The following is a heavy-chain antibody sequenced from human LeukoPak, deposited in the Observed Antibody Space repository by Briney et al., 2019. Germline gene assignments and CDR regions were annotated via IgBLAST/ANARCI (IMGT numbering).Heavy chain of an antibody. CDR1: GFTCSSYW. D-gene: IGHD1-26*01. CDR2: INSDGSST. Sequence: PGPSLRRSCAASGFTCSSYWMHRVRQAPGKGLVWVSRINSDGSSTSYADSVKGRFTISRDNAKNTLYLQMNSLRAEDTAVYYCAKGHSSGGSYYFDYWGQGTLVTVSS. J-gene: IGHJ4*02. V-gene: IGHV3-74*01. CDR3: AKGHSSGGSYYFDY.